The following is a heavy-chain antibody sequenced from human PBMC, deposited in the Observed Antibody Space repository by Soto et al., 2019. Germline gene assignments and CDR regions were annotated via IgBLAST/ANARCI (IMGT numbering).Heavy chain of an antibody. V-gene: IGHV3-30-3*01. Sequence: GGSLRLSCAASGFTFSSYAMHWVRQAPGKGLEWVAVISYDGSNKYYADSVKGRFTISRDNSKNTLYLQMNSLRAEDTAVYYCAREVDWNYEAGFDYWGQGTLVTVSS. D-gene: IGHD1-7*01. CDR3: AREVDWNYEAGFDY. CDR1: GFTFSSYA. CDR2: ISYDGSNK. J-gene: IGHJ4*02.